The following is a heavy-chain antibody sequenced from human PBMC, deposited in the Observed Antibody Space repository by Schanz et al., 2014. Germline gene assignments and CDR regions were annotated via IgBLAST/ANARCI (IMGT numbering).Heavy chain of an antibody. CDR2: IKSRIHGGTT. D-gene: IGHD6-13*01. Sequence: VQLVESGGGVVQRGGSLRLSCAASGFIFSNYGMHWVRQAPGKGLEWVARIKSRIHGGTTDYAAPVKGRFSISRDDSKHTVYLQMDSLKTEDTALYYCTTAHYSSNYETLDYWGQGTLVTVSS. J-gene: IGHJ4*02. V-gene: IGHV3-15*01. CDR3: TTAHYSSNYETLDY. CDR1: GFIFSNYG.